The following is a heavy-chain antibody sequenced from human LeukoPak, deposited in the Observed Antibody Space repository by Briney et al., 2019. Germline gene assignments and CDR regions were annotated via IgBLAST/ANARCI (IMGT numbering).Heavy chain of an antibody. Sequence: SETLSLTCTVSGGSNSSSTYYWAWIRQPPGKGLEWIGSIYYSGSTYYSPSLKSRVTISVDTSKNQFSLKLSSVTAADTAVYYSVRYCSSVSCYNYYGMDVWGQGTTVTVSS. CDR2: IYYSGST. J-gene: IGHJ6*02. CDR1: GGSNSSSTYY. CDR3: VRYCSSVSCYNYYGMDV. V-gene: IGHV4-39*01. D-gene: IGHD2-2*02.